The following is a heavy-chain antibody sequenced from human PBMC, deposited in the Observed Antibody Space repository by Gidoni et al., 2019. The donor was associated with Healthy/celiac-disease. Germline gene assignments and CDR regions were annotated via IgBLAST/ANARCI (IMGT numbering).Heavy chain of an antibody. V-gene: IGHV4-61*02. CDR2: IYTSGST. J-gene: IGHJ4*02. D-gene: IGHD6-19*01. Sequence: QVQLQESGPGLVKPSQTLSLTCTVSGGSISRGSYYWRWIRQPAGKGLEWIGRIYTSGSTNYNPSLKSRVTISVDTSKNQFSLKLSSVTAADTAVYYCARQHPTSDWSYSSGWYEGDYFDYWGQGTLVTVSS. CDR1: GGSISRGSYY. CDR3: ARQHPTSDWSYSSGWYEGDYFDY.